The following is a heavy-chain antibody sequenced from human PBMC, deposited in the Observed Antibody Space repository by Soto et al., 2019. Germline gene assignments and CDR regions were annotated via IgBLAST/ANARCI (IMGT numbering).Heavy chain of an antibody. J-gene: IGHJ5*02. CDR3: ARHKVKVRGVINWFDP. CDR2: IYYSGST. Sequence: SETLSLTCTVSGGSISSYYWSWIRQPPGKGLEWIGYIYYSGSTNYNPSLKSRVTISVDTSKNQFSLKLSSVTAADTAVYYCARHKVKVRGVINWFDPWGQGTLVTVSS. V-gene: IGHV4-59*08. CDR1: GGSISSYY. D-gene: IGHD3-10*01.